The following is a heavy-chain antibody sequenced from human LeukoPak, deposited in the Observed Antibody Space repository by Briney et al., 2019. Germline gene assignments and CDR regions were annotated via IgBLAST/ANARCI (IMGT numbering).Heavy chain of an antibody. V-gene: IGHV3-30-3*01. CDR3: ARAGNTELVVVAATIPNWFDP. CDR1: GFTFSSYA. CDR2: ISYDGSNK. D-gene: IGHD2-15*01. J-gene: IGHJ5*02. Sequence: PGGSLRLSCAASGFTFSSYAMHWVRQAPGKGLEWVAVISYDGSNKYYADSVKGRFTISRDNSKNTLYLQMNSLRAEDTAVYYCARAGNTELVVVAATIPNWFDPWGQGTLVTVSS.